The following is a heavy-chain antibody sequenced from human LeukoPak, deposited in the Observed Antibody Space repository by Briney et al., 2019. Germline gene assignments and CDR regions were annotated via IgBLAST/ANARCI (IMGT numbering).Heavy chain of an antibody. V-gene: IGHV1-46*01. J-gene: IGHJ4*02. CDR2: INPSGGST. Sequence: ASVKVSCKTSGYTFTNYYIHLVRQAPGQGLEWMGIINPSGGSTFYAQKFQGRVTMTRDTSTSTVYMELSSLRSEDTAVYYCARTYGGNSKYDYWGQGTLVTVSS. CDR1: GYTFTNYY. D-gene: IGHD4-23*01. CDR3: ARTYGGNSKYDY.